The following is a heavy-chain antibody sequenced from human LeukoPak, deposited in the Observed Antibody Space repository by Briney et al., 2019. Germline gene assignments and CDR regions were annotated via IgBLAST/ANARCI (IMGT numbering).Heavy chain of an antibody. CDR3: ARGVVTAIGGYYYYYYSMVV. J-gene: IGHJ6*03. CDR2: MNPNSGNT. Sequence: ASVKVSCKASGYTFTSYDINWARQATGQGLEWMGWMNPNSGNTGYAQKFQGRVTMTRNTSISPAYMELSSLRSEDTAVYYCARGVVTAIGGYYYYYYSMVVRGKGTTVTVSS. V-gene: IGHV1-8*01. CDR1: GYTFTSYD. D-gene: IGHD2-21*02.